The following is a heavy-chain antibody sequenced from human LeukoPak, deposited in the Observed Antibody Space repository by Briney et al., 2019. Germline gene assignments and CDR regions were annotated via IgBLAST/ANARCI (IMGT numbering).Heavy chain of an antibody. CDR1: GGSISSSSYY. D-gene: IGHD6-13*01. CDR3: ARDALLAAAGFIYTDWFDP. J-gene: IGHJ5*02. V-gene: IGHV4-39*07. CDR2: IYYSGST. Sequence: PSETLSLTCTVSGGSISSSSYYWGWIRRPPGKGLEWIGSIYYSGSTYYNPSLKSRVTISVDTSKNQFSLKLSSVTAADTAVYYCARDALLAAAGFIYTDWFDPWGQGTLVTVSS.